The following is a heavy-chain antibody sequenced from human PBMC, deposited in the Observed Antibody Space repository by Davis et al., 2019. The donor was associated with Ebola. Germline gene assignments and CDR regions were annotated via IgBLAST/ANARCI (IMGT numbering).Heavy chain of an antibody. CDR1: GFTFSSYA. J-gene: IGHJ6*02. D-gene: IGHD4/OR15-4a*01. CDR3: ATEIGAHYYYGMDV. CDR2: ISYDGSNK. V-gene: IGHV3-30-3*01. Sequence: GGSLRLSCAASGFTFSSYAMHWVRQAPGKGLEWVAVISYDGSNKYYADSVKGRFTISRDNSKNTLYLQMNSLRAEDTAVYYCATEIGAHYYYGMDVWGQGTTVTVSS.